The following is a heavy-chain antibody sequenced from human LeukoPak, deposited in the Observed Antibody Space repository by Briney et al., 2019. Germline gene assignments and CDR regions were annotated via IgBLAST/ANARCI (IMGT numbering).Heavy chain of an antibody. CDR3: AKSLYPDAFDI. Sequence: GGSLRLSCAASGFTFRSHVMHWVRQAPGKGLEGVTFVRFDGSDKKYADSVKGRFTISRDNSKNTLFLQMISLRDEDTAVYYCAKSLYPDAFDIWGQGTMVTVS. J-gene: IGHJ3*02. V-gene: IGHV3-30*02. D-gene: IGHD2-8*01. CDR1: GFTFRSHV. CDR2: VRFDGSDK.